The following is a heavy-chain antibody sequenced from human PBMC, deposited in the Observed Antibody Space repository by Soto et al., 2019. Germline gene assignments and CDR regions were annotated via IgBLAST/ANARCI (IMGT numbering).Heavy chain of an antibody. CDR1: GFTFSNYA. CDR3: AKVVIERYSGQHSAY. D-gene: IGHD5-12*01. V-gene: IGHV3-23*01. CDR2: ISASSGST. J-gene: IGHJ4*02. Sequence: EVQLLESGGGLVQPGGSLRLSCAASGFTFSNYAMNWVRQAPGKGLEWVSTISASSGSTYYADSVKGRFTISRDKSKNFLYLQMTSLRCDDTAVYYCAKVVIERYSGQHSAYWGQGTLVTISS.